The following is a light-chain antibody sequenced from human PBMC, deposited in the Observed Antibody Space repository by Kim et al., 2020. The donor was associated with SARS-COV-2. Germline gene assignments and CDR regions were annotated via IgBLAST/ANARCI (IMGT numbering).Light chain of an antibody. CDR1: SSDLGGYNY. V-gene: IGLV2-8*01. CDR2: EVS. Sequence: QSALTQPPSASGSPGQSVTISCTGTSSDLGGYNYVSWYQQHPGKAPKLMISEVSKRPSGVPDRFSGSKSGNTAYLTVSGLQAEDEADYYCSSHVGRVFGGGTKLTVL. CDR3: SSHVGRV. J-gene: IGLJ2*01.